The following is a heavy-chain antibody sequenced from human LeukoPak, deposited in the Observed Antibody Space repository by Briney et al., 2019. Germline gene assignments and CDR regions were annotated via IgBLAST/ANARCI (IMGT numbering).Heavy chain of an antibody. CDR2: INHSGST. CDR1: GGSFSGYY. V-gene: IGHV4-34*01. J-gene: IGHJ5*02. CDR3: ARRGRIVLMVYAAVNWFDP. D-gene: IGHD2-8*01. Sequence: SETLSLTCAVYGGSFSGYYWSWIRQPPGKGLEWIGEINHSGSTNYNPSLKSRVTISVDTSKNQFSLKLSSVTAADTAVYYCARRGRIVLMVYAAVNWFDPWGQGTLVTVSS.